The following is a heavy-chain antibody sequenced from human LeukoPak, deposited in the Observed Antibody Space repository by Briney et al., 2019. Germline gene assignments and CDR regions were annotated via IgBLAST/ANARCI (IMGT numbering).Heavy chain of an antibody. V-gene: IGHV4-59*01. CDR3: ARDQNYYGSGSYYNNWFDP. Sequence: SETLSLTCTLSGGSISSYYWSWIRQPPGKGLEWIGYIYYSGSTNYNPSLKSRVTISVDTSKNQFPLKLSSVTAADTAVYYCARDQNYYGSGSYYNNWFDPWGQGTLVTVSS. CDR2: IYYSGST. D-gene: IGHD3-10*01. J-gene: IGHJ5*02. CDR1: GGSISSYY.